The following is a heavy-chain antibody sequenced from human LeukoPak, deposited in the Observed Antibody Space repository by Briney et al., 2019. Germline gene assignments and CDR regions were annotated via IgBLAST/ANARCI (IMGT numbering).Heavy chain of an antibody. D-gene: IGHD5-18*01. J-gene: IGHJ5*02. Sequence: GGSLRLSCAASGFTFSSYAMSWVRQAPGKGLGWVSAISGSGGSTYYADSVKGRFTISRDNSKNTLYLQMNSLRAEDTAVYYCAKESSYSYGYSPAQPPDNWFDPWGQGTLVTVSS. CDR3: AKESSYSYGYSPAQPPDNWFDP. V-gene: IGHV3-23*01. CDR2: ISGSGGST. CDR1: GFTFSSYA.